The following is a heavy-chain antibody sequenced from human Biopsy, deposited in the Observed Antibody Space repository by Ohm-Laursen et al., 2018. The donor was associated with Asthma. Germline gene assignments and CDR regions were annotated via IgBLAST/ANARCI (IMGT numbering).Heavy chain of an antibody. Sequence: VKVSCKISGYSLTDLSMHWVRQAPGQGLEWMGGHDHEEGGTVNARRFQGRVTMTEDTSTDTAYMELSSLSSDDTAVYCCASDFPKDYVRYNFQFWGQGTLVTVSS. D-gene: IGHD4-17*01. CDR2: HDHEEGGT. CDR1: GYSLTDLS. J-gene: IGHJ4*02. V-gene: IGHV1-24*01. CDR3: ASDFPKDYVRYNFQF.